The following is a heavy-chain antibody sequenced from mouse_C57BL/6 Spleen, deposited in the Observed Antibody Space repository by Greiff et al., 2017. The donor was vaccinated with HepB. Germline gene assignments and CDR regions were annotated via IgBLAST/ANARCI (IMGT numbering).Heavy chain of an antibody. V-gene: IGHV1-50*01. CDR3: ASGRRGAWFAY. Sequence: QVQLQQPGAELVKPGASVKLSCKASGYTFTSYWMQWVKQRPGQGLEWIGEIDPSDSYTNYNQKFKGKATLTVDTSSSTAYMQLSSLTSEDSAVYYCASGRRGAWFAYWGQGTLVTVSA. CDR1: GYTFTSYW. J-gene: IGHJ3*01. CDR2: IDPSDSYT.